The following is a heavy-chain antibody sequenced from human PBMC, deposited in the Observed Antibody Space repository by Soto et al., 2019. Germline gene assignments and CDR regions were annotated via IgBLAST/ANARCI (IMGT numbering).Heavy chain of an antibody. CDR2: IRRNSGSI. J-gene: IGHJ6*02. D-gene: IGHD3-22*01. V-gene: IGHV3-9*01. CDR3: ETGVGYCRSAGLGSDYYYNYGMDV. CDR1: GFTINDYA. Sequence: GGSLRLSCAASGFTINDYAMHWVRQAPGKGLEWVSGIRRNSGSIGYADSVKGRFTISRDNAKNSLYLQMNSLRAEDTALYYCETGVGYCRSAGLGSDYYYNYGMDVWGQGTKVTVSS.